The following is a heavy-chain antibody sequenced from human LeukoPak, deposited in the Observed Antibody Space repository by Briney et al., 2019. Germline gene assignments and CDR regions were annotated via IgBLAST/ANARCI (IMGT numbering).Heavy chain of an antibody. Sequence: GSSVKVSCKASGGTFSSYAISWVRQAPGQGLEWMGGIIPIFGTANYAQKFQGRVTITADESTSTAHMELSSLRSEDTAVYYCARVPIGYCSSTSCYVYYYYMDVWGKGTTVTVSS. CDR3: ARVPIGYCSSTSCYVYYYYMDV. CDR1: GGTFSSYA. J-gene: IGHJ6*03. V-gene: IGHV1-69*01. D-gene: IGHD2-2*01. CDR2: IIPIFGTA.